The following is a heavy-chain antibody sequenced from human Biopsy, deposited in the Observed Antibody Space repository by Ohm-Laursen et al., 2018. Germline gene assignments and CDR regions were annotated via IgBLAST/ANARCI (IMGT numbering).Heavy chain of an antibody. Sequence: SVKVSCKAPAGTFSNYGVNWVRQAPGQGLEWPGGNIPILGTGNYAQKFQDRVTVAADTSTSTATMEIRSLRSDGTTVYYCATKLTGYFHHWGQGTLVIVSS. CDR1: AGTFSNYG. D-gene: IGHD3-9*01. V-gene: IGHV1-69*06. J-gene: IGHJ1*01. CDR2: NIPILGTG. CDR3: ATKLTGYFHH.